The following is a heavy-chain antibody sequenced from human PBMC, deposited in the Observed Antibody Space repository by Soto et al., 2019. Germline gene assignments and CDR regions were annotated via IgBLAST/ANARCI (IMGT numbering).Heavy chain of an antibody. CDR3: VRRVSGNYDY. CDR1: GFTFSSYD. Sequence: EVQLAESGGGMVQPGGSLRLSCVASGFTFSSYDMHWGRQAPGKGLEYVSSISSNGGTTYYGNSVKGRFTISRDNSKNPLYLQMGSLRAEDMAVYYCVRRVSGNYDYWGQGPLVTVSS. D-gene: IGHD1-7*01. CDR2: ISSNGGTT. J-gene: IGHJ4*02. V-gene: IGHV3-64*01.